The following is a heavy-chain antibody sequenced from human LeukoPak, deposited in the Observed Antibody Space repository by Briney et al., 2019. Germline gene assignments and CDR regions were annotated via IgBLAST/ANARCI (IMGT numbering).Heavy chain of an antibody. CDR2: ISGSGGST. CDR1: GFTFDDYG. V-gene: IGHV3-23*01. D-gene: IGHD3-10*01. J-gene: IGHJ5*02. Sequence: PGGSLRLSCAASGFTFDDYGMSWVRQAPGKGLEWVSGISGSGGSTYYADYVKGRFTISRDNSKNTLYLQMNSLIAEDTAVYYCAKDRLWFVVFSPMPHWFDPWGQGTLVTVSS. CDR3: AKDRLWFVVFSPMPHWFDP.